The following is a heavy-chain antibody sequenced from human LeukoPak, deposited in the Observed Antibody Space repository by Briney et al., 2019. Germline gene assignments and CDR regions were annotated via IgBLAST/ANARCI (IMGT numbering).Heavy chain of an antibody. Sequence: GGSLRLSCAASGFTFSSYWMSWVRQAPGKGLEWVANIKQDGSEKYYVDSVKGRFTISRDNAKNSLYLQMNSLRAEDTAVYYCARETTGLRFLEWSSDYWGQGALVTVSS. J-gene: IGHJ4*02. V-gene: IGHV3-7*01. CDR3: ARETTGLRFLEWSSDY. CDR2: IKQDGSEK. D-gene: IGHD3-3*01. CDR1: GFTFSSYW.